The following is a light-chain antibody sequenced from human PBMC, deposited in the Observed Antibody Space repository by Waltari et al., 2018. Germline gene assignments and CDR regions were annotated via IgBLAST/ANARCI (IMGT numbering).Light chain of an antibody. CDR3: TLKRGSNTVV. J-gene: IGLJ2*01. Sequence: QSALTQPASVSGSPGQSITISCPGASRDIDFYNYFFWYHQYPGKAPKLIIYDFTNRPSGVSTRFSGSKSGTTASLTISGLRAEDEAEYYCTLKRGSNTVVFGGGTKLTVL. CDR2: DFT. CDR1: SRDIDFYNY. V-gene: IGLV2-14*01.